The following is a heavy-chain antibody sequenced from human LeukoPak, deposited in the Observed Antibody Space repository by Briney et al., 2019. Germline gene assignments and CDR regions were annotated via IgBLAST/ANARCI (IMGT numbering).Heavy chain of an antibody. D-gene: IGHD1-26*01. J-gene: IGHJ3*02. CDR3: ARARTTIDQDAFDI. CDR1: GFTFDDYG. CDR2: INWNGGST. Sequence: GGSLRLSCAASGFTFDDYGMSWVRQAPGKGLEWVSGINWNGGSTGYADSVKGRFTISRDNSKNTLYLQMNSLRAEDTAVYYCARARTTIDQDAFDIWGQGAMVTVSS. V-gene: IGHV3-20*04.